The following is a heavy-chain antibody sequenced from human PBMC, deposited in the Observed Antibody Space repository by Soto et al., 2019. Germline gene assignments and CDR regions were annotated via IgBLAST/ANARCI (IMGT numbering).Heavy chain of an antibody. CDR3: VREGHYYFDY. V-gene: IGHV3-48*03. CDR1: GFTVSAYE. Sequence: GALGLSCSACGFTVSAYEMHWVRQAPGQGLEWVSYISKSGGTTYYADSVKGRFTISRDDAKNSVYLQMSSLRPEDMAVYKCVREGHYYFDYWGQGPLVTVYS. J-gene: IGHJ4*02. CDR2: ISKSGGTT.